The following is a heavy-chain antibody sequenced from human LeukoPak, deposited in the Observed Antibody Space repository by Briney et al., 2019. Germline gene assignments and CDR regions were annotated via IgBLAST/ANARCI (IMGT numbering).Heavy chain of an antibody. D-gene: IGHD3-10*01. V-gene: IGHV4-39*01. CDR3: ARSGFGSGTYAYYGMDV. Sequence: KPSETLSLTCTVSRGSISSNNHYWGWIRQPPGKGLEWIGNIHYGGSTNYNPSLKSRVTVSVDTSRNQFSLKLNSVTAADTAVYYCARSGFGSGTYAYYGMDVWGQGTTVTVSS. CDR2: IHYGGST. J-gene: IGHJ6*02. CDR1: RGSISSNNHY.